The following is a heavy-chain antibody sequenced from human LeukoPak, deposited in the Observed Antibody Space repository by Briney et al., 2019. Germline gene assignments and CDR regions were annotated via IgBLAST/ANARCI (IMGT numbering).Heavy chain of an antibody. D-gene: IGHD3-3*01. CDR2: INPNSGGT. J-gene: IGHJ4*02. V-gene: IGHV1-2*02. CDR1: GYTFTGYY. Sequence: ASVKVSCKASGYTFTGYYMHWVRQAPGQGLEWMGWINPNSGGTNYAQKFQGRVTMTRGTSISTAYMELSRLRSDDTAVYYCARVGGRYDFWSGYYTGWDYWGQGTLVTVSS. CDR3: ARVGGRYDFWSGYYTGWDY.